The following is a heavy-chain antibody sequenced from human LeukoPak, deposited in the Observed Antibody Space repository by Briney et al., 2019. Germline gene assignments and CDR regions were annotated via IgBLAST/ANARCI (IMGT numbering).Heavy chain of an antibody. V-gene: IGHV4-4*02. D-gene: IGHD6-19*01. CDR1: GGSISSSNW. Sequence: SETLSLTCAVSGGSISSSNWWSWVRQPPGKGLEWIGEIYHSGSTNYNPSLKSRVTISVDKSKNQFSLKLSSVTAADTAVYYCARGGIAVAGTNDYWGQGTLVTVSS. J-gene: IGHJ4*02. CDR3: ARGGIAVAGTNDY. CDR2: IYHSGST.